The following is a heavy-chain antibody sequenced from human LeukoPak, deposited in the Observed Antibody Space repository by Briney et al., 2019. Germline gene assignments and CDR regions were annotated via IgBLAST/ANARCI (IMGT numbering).Heavy chain of an antibody. Sequence: GGSLRLSCAASGFTLSSFNMNWVRQAPGKGLEWVSSISSSSSYIYYADSVKGRFTVSRDNAKKSLYLQMNSLRAEDTAVYYCAQISIWGQGTLVTVSS. J-gene: IGHJ4*02. CDR3: AQISI. CDR1: GFTLSSFN. CDR2: ISSSSSYI. D-gene: IGHD2/OR15-2a*01. V-gene: IGHV3-21*01.